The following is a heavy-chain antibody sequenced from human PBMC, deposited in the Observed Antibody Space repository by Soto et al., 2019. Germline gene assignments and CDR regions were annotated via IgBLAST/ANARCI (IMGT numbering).Heavy chain of an antibody. CDR3: APEGPYNFWSGLGY. Sequence: ASVKVSCKASGYTFSRHSLFWVRQAPGQRLEWMGWINAGNGDTKYSQRFQGRVTITRDTSASTVYMELSTLRSEDTALYYCAPEGPYNFWSGLGYWGQGTLVTVSS. J-gene: IGHJ4*02. D-gene: IGHD3-3*01. V-gene: IGHV1-3*01. CDR2: INAGNGDT. CDR1: GYTFSRHS.